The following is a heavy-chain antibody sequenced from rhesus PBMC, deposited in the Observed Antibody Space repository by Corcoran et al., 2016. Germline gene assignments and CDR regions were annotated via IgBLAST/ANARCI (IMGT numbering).Heavy chain of an antibody. Sequence: EVQLVQSGAEVKRPGESLNISFKISGYSFTSYWISWLLPLPWKGLEWMGAINPSDSDTRYSPSFQGQVTISADKSISTTNLQWSSLKASDSATYYCAGTFYTHYGLDSWGQGVVVTVSS. J-gene: IGHJ6*01. CDR3: AGTFYTHYGLDS. CDR1: GYSFTSYW. V-gene: IGHV5-2*01. CDR2: INPSDSDT. D-gene: IGHD3S6*01.